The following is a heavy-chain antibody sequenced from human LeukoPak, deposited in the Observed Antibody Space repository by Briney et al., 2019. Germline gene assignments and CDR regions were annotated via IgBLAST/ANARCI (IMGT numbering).Heavy chain of an antibody. V-gene: IGHV1-69*06. CDR3: ARDNDSRDPPHFDY. Sequence: ASVKVSCKASGGTFSSYAISWVRQAPGQGLEWMGGIIPIFGTANYAQKFRGRVTLTADKSTRTAYVELSSLRSEDTAVYYCARDNDSRDPPHFDYWGQGTLVTVSS. D-gene: IGHD3-16*01. J-gene: IGHJ4*02. CDR2: IIPIFGTA. CDR1: GGTFSSYA.